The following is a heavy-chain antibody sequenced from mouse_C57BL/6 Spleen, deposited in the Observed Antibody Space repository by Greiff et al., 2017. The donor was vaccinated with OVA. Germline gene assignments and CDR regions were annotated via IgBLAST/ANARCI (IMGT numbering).Heavy chain of an antibody. D-gene: IGHD4-1*01. J-gene: IGHJ2*01. CDR3: ARGDWDGY. CDR2: IDPSDSYT. CDR1: GYTFTSYW. Sequence: VQLQQSGAELVKPGASVKLSCKASGYTFTSYWMQWVKQRPGQGLEWIGEIDPSDSYTNYNQKFKGKATLTVDTSSSTAYMQLSCLTSEDSAVYYCARGDWDGYWGQGTTLTVSS. V-gene: IGHV1-50*01.